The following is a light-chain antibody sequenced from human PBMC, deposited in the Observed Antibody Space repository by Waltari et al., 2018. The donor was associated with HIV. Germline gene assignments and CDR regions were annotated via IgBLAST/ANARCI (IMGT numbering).Light chain of an antibody. Sequence: DIVMTQSPDSLAVSLGERATINCRSSQNVLYTSNNKNYLAWYQQKPGQPPKLLIYWASTRQSGVPDRFSGSGSGTDFTLTISSLQAEDVAVYYCQQYYSSPRTFGQGTKVEIK. CDR2: WAS. V-gene: IGKV4-1*01. CDR3: QQYYSSPRT. J-gene: IGKJ1*01. CDR1: QNVLYTSNNKNY.